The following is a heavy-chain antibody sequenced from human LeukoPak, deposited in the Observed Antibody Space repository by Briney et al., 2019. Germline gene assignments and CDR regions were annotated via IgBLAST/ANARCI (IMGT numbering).Heavy chain of an antibody. V-gene: IGHV3-21*01. D-gene: IGHD4-17*01. CDR1: GFTFSSYS. CDR3: ARDSHDYGDYVSFDY. CDR2: ISSSSSYI. Sequence: NPGGSLRLSCAASGFTFSSYSMNWVRQAPGKGLEWVSSISSSSSYIYYADSVKGRFTISGDNAKNSLYLQMNSLRAEDTAVYYCARDSHDYGDYVSFDYWGQGTLVTVSS. J-gene: IGHJ4*02.